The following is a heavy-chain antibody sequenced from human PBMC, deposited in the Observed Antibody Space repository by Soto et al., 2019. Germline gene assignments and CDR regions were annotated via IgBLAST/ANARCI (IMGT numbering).Heavy chain of an antibody. D-gene: IGHD2-2*02. CDR2: IYYSGST. CDR3: ARGGNTHFDY. CDR1: GGSVRSGSYY. V-gene: IGHV4-61*01. J-gene: IGHJ4*02. Sequence: PSETLSLTCPVSGGSVRSGSYYWSWIRQPPGKGLEWIGYIYYSGSTNYNPSLKSRVTISVDTSKNQFSLKLSSVTAADTAVYYCARGGNTHFDYWGQGTRVTVSS.